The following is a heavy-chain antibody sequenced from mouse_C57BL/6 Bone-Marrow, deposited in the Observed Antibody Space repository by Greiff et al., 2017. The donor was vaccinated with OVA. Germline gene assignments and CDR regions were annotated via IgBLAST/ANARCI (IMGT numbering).Heavy chain of an antibody. CDR3: ARPSYDYDGAWFAY. V-gene: IGHV5-6*01. J-gene: IGHJ3*01. CDR2: ISSGGSYT. CDR1: GFTFSSYG. Sequence: DVHLVESGGDLVKPGGSLKLSCAASGFTFSSYGMSWVRQTPDKRLEWVATISSGGSYTYYPDSVKGRFTISRDNAKNTLYLQMSSLKSEDTAMYYCARPSYDYDGAWFAYWGQGTLVTVSA. D-gene: IGHD2-4*01.